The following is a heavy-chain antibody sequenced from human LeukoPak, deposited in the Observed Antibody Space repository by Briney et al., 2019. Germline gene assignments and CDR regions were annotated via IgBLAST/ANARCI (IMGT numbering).Heavy chain of an antibody. CDR1: GGSIRNYY. Sequence: SSETLSLTCTVSGGSIRNYYWSWIRQPAGKGLEWIGRIYTSGSTNYNPSLKSRVTMSVDTSKNQFSLKLSSVTAADTAVYYCARDHPFYGGNPGFDYWGQGTLVTVSS. V-gene: IGHV4-4*07. J-gene: IGHJ4*02. D-gene: IGHD4-23*01. CDR2: IYTSGST. CDR3: ARDHPFYGGNPGFDY.